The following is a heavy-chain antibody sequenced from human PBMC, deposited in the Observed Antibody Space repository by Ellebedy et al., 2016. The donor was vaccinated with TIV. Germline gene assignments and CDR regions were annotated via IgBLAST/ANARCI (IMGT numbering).Heavy chain of an antibody. J-gene: IGHJ6*02. CDR1: GFTFSSYA. CDR3: AKQIMVRTVLRLGGVGMDV. CDR2: VSDIGGST. Sequence: GESLKISCAAKGFTFSSYAMSWVRQAPGKGLEWVSTVSDIGGSTFYADSVKGRFTVSRDNFKNTVYLQMNSLRAEDTAVYYCAKQIMVRTVLRLGGVGMDVWGQGTTVTVSS. V-gene: IGHV3-23*01. D-gene: IGHD3-10*01.